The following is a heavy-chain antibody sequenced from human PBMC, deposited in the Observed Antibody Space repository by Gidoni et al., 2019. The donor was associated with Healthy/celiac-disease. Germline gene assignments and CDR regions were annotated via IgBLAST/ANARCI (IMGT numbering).Heavy chain of an antibody. V-gene: IGHV3-30*18. CDR2: ISYDGSNK. J-gene: IGHJ5*02. Sequence: QVQLVESGGGVVQPGRSLRRSCAASGFTFSSYDMQWVRQAPGKGLCWFAVISYDGSNKYYADSVKGRFTISRDNSKNTLYLQMNSLRAEDTAVYYCAKAQTYYYDSSGYSNWFDPWGQGTLVTVSS. D-gene: IGHD3-22*01. CDR1: GFTFSSYD. CDR3: AKAQTYYYDSSGYSNWFDP.